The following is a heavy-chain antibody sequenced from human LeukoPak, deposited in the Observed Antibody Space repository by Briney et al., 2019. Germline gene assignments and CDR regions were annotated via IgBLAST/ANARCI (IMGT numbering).Heavy chain of an antibody. Sequence: SETLSLTCTVSGVSISSYYWSWIRQPAGKGLEWIGRIYTSGSTNYNPSLKSRVTMSVDTSKNQFSLKLSSVTAADTAVYYCARDRPMVRGEADWFDPWGQGTLVTVSS. CDR1: GVSISSYY. V-gene: IGHV4-4*07. CDR3: ARDRPMVRGEADWFDP. CDR2: IYTSGST. D-gene: IGHD3-10*01. J-gene: IGHJ5*02.